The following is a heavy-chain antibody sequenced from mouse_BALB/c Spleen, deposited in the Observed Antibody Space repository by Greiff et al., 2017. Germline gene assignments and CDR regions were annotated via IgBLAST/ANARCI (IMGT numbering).Heavy chain of an antibody. Sequence: EVQGVESGGGLVKPGGSLKLSCAASGFAFSSYDMSWVRQTPEKRLEWVAYISSGGGSTYYPDTVKGRFTISRDNAKNTLYLQMSSLKSEDTAMYYCERHPHYYDYDGVYAMDYWGQGTSVTVSS. CDR2: ISSGGGST. D-gene: IGHD2-4*01. J-gene: IGHJ4*01. CDR1: GFAFSSYD. V-gene: IGHV5-12-1*01. CDR3: ERHPHYYDYDGVYAMDY.